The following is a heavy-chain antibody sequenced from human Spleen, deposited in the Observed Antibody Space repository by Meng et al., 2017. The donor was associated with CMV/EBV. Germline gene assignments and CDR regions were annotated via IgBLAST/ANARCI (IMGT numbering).Heavy chain of an antibody. CDR1: GFTFSSYW. D-gene: IGHD3/OR15-3a*01. CDR3: AREWTSFDY. J-gene: IGHJ4*02. CDR2: INSDGTST. V-gene: IGHV3-74*01. Sequence: GESLKISCAASGFTFSSYWMHWVRQAPGKGLVLVSRINSDGTSTSYADSVKGRFTISRDNAKNTLYLQMNSLRAEDTAVYYCAREWTSFDYWGQGTLVTVSS.